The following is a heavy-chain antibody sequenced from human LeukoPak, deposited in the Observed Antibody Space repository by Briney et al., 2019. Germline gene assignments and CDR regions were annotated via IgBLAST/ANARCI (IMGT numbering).Heavy chain of an antibody. CDR3: ARHESGYDSSGHYDFDY. Sequence: PSETLSLTCAVSGYSISSGYYWGWSRPPPGKGLEWIGSIYHSGSTYYNPSLKRRVTISVDTTKKQFYMKLSSVTAADTAVYYCARHESGYDSSGHYDFDYWGQGTLVTVSS. CDR2: IYHSGST. J-gene: IGHJ4*02. V-gene: IGHV4-38-2*01. CDR1: GYSISSGYY. D-gene: IGHD3-22*01.